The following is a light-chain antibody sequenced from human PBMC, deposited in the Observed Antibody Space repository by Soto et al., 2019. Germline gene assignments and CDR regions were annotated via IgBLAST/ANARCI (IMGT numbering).Light chain of an antibody. J-gene: IGKJ1*01. CDR3: QQYNSYSRT. V-gene: IGKV1-5*03. CDR2: KAS. CDR1: QSISTS. Sequence: DIQMTQSPSTLSASVGDRVTATCRVSQSISTSLAWYQQKPGKAPKLLIYKASSLESGVPSRFSGSGSGTEFTLTISSLQPDDFATYYCQQYNSYSRTFGQGTKVDIK.